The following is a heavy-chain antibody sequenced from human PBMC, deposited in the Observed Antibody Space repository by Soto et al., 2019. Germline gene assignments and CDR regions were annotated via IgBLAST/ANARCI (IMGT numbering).Heavy chain of an antibody. D-gene: IGHD5-18*01. V-gene: IGHV3-23*01. J-gene: IGHJ3*02. CDR3: AKDRGVGYSYCFDAFDI. CDR2: ISGSGGST. CDR1: GFTFSSYA. Sequence: EVQLLESGGGLVQPGGSLRLSCAASGFTFSSYAMSWVRQAPGKGLEWVSAISGSGGSTYYADSVKGRFTISRDNSKNTLYLQMNSLRAEDTAVYYCAKDRGVGYSYCFDAFDIWGPGTMVTVSS.